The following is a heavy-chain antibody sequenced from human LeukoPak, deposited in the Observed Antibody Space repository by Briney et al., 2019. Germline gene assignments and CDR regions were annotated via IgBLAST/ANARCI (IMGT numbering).Heavy chain of an antibody. CDR3: AKSIAAAGTDGDHFDY. V-gene: IGHV3-23*01. J-gene: IGHJ4*02. CDR1: GFTFSSYG. D-gene: IGHD6-13*01. CDR2: ISGSGGST. Sequence: PGGSLRLSCAASGFTFSSYGMHWVRQAPGKGLEWVSAISGSGGSTYYADSVKGRFTISRDNSKNTLYLQMNSLRAEDTAVYYCAKSIAAAGTDGDHFDYWGQGTLVTVSS.